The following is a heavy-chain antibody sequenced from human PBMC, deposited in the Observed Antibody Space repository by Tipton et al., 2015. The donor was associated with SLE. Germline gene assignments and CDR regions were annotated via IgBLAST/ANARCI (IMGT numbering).Heavy chain of an antibody. CDR3: AKGGASSQWFDP. CDR2: IYYSGAT. CDR1: GGYVNGYY. Sequence: TLSLTCTVSGGYVNGYYWSWIRQPPEKEPEWIGYIYYSGATKYNPSLTSRVTISVDTSKNQFSLKLSSVTAADTAVYYCAKGGASSQWFDPWGQGTLVTVSS. D-gene: IGHD6-6*01. V-gene: IGHV4-59*02. J-gene: IGHJ5*02.